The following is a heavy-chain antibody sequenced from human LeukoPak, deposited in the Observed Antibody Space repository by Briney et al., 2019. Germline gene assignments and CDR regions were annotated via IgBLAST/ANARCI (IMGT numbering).Heavy chain of an antibody. D-gene: IGHD3-10*01. J-gene: IGHJ4*02. CDR1: GFTFSSYG. CDR3: AKDQRGYYGSGSYPVG. Sequence: GGSLRLSCAASGFTFSSYGMHWVRQAPGKGLEWVAVISYDGSNKYYADSVKGRFTISRDNSKNTLYLQKNSLRAEDTAVYYCAKDQRGYYGSGSYPVGWGQGTLVTVSS. V-gene: IGHV3-30*18. CDR2: ISYDGSNK.